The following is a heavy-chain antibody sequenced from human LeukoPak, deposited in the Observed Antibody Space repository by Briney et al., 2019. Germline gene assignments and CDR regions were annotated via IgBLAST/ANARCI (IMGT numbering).Heavy chain of an antibody. Sequence: PGGSLRLSCEASGLTFNKYWMTWVRQAPGKGLEWVANIKQDGSEKNYVDSVKGRFTISRDNAKNSLSLRMNSPSAEDTAVYYCATGYSSGWYFYFQHWGQGSLVSVSS. V-gene: IGHV3-7*01. J-gene: IGHJ1*01. CDR1: GLTFNKYW. CDR2: IKQDGSEK. D-gene: IGHD6-19*01. CDR3: ATGYSSGWYFYFQH.